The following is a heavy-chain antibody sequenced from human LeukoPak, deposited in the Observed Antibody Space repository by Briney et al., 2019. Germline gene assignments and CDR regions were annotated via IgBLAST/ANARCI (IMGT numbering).Heavy chain of an antibody. CDR3: ARDRAAGPNWFDP. V-gene: IGHV1-18*01. J-gene: IGHJ5*02. CDR1: GYTFTSYG. CDR2: ISAYNGNI. D-gene: IGHD6-13*01. Sequence: ASVKVSCKASGYTFTSYGISWVRQAPGQGLEWMGWISAYNGNINYAQKVQGRVTMTTDTSTSTAYMELRSLRSDDTAVYYCARDRAAGPNWFDPWGQGTLVTVPS.